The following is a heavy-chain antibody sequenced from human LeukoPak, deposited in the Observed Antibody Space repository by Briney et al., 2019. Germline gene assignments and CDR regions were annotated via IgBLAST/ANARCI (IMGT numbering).Heavy chain of an antibody. J-gene: IGHJ4*02. D-gene: IGHD1-1*01. CDR2: IKWNSSYI. CDR1: GFIFDDYA. CDR3: AKDTPATGTGNFDY. V-gene: IGHV3-9*01. Sequence: GGSLRLSCAASGFIFDDYAMHWVRQVPGKGLQWVSGIKWNSSYIGLADLVKGRVTISRDNAKNSLYLNMNRLRAEDTALYYCAKDTPATGTGNFDYWGQGTLVTVSS.